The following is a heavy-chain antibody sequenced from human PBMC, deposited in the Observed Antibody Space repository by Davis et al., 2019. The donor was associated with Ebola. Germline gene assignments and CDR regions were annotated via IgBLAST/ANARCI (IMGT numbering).Heavy chain of an antibody. V-gene: IGHV3-7*01. D-gene: IGHD3-3*01. Sequence: GESLKISCAASGITFSSYWMHWVRQAPGKGLEWVANMAQDGSQIYYVDSVKGRFTISRDNAKNSLYLQMNSLRVEDTAVYYCCQFWSGYFNYWGQGALVTVSS. CDR1: GITFSSYW. J-gene: IGHJ4*02. CDR2: MAQDGSQI. CDR3: CQFWSGYFNY.